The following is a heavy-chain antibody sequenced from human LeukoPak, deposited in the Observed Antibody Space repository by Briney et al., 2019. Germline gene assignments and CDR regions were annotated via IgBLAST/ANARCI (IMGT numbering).Heavy chain of an antibody. V-gene: IGHV4-4*02. J-gene: IGHJ6*04. CDR2: IYHSGST. CDR1: RGSISSNTW. CDR3: ASGGYCSSTSCYPMDV. Sequence: PSETLSLTRAVSRGSISSNTWWSWVRQPPGKGLEWIGEIYHSGSTNYNPSLKSRVTISVDKSKNQFSLKLSSVTAADTAVYYCASGGYCSSTSCYPMDVWGKGTTVTVSS. D-gene: IGHD2-2*01.